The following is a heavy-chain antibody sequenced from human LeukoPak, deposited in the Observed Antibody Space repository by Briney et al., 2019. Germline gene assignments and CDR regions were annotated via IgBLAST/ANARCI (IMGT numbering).Heavy chain of an antibody. V-gene: IGHV4-59*01. CDR2: IYYSGST. Sequence: SETLSLTCTGSGGSISSYYWSWIRQPPGKGLEWIGYIYYSGSTNYNPSLKSRVTISVDTSKNQFSLKLSSVTAADTAVYYCARVYDFWSGSNWFDPWGQGTLVTVSS. J-gene: IGHJ5*02. CDR1: GGSISSYY. D-gene: IGHD3-3*01. CDR3: ARVYDFWSGSNWFDP.